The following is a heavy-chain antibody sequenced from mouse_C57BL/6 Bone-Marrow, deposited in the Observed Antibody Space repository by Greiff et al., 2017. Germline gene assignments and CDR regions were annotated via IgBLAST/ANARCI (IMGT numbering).Heavy chain of an antibody. CDR1: GYTFTSYW. CDR3: ARFEGLRQGFAY. CDR2: INPSSGYT. Sequence: QVQLQQSGAELAKPGASVKLSCKASGYTFTSYWMHWVKQRPGQGLEWIGYINPSSGYTKYNQKFKDKATLTAAKSSSTAYMQLSSLTYEDSAVYYCARFEGLRQGFAYWGQKALVTDSA. J-gene: IGHJ3*01. D-gene: IGHD2-4*01. V-gene: IGHV1-7*01.